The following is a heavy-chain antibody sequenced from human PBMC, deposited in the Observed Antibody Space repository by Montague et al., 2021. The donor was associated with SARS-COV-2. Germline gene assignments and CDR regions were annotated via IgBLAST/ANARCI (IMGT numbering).Heavy chain of an antibody. CDR2: FPADGSNI. CDR1: GFTVSYYG. V-gene: IGHV3-30*03. Sequence: SLSLSCAASGFTVSYYGMFWVRQAPGKGPEWVSIFPADGSNIYYADSVQGRFTVSRDNSRDTLYLHMNSLRVEDTALYYCARDLSGRFDLWGQGTLVTVSS. J-gene: IGHJ5*02. CDR3: ARDLSGRFDL.